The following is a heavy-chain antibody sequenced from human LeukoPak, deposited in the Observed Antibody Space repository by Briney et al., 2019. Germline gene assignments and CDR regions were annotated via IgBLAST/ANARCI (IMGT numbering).Heavy chain of an antibody. CDR1: GFTFRNYG. D-gene: IGHD1/OR15-1a*01. CDR3: ARDSLAQLVRTSCHLDY. J-gene: IGHJ4*01. Sequence: PGWSLRLSCAASGFTFRNYGIHWVRQAPGKGLEWVAFIRYDATDRYYVDSVRGRFTVSRDNSKNTLYLQMNDLRPEDTAVYYCARDSLAQLVRTSCHLDYWGDGTLVTVYS. CDR2: IRYDATDR. V-gene: IGHV3-30*02.